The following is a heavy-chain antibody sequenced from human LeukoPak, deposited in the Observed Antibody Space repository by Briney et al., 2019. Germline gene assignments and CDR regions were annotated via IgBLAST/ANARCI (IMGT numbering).Heavy chain of an antibody. Sequence: GRSLRLSCAASGFTFSSYGMHWVRQAPGKGLEGVAGIWYDGSNKYYADSVKGRFTISRDNSKNTLYLQMNSLRAEDTAVYYCAREDIVATSPYYYYYGMDVWGQGTTVTVSS. CDR1: GFTFSSYG. CDR3: AREDIVATSPYYYYYGMDV. V-gene: IGHV3-33*01. D-gene: IGHD5-12*01. CDR2: IWYDGSNK. J-gene: IGHJ6*02.